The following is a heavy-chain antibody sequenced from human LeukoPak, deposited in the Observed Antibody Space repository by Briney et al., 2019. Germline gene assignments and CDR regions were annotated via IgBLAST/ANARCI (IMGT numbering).Heavy chain of an antibody. V-gene: IGHV3-74*01. CDR1: GFTFSSYW. D-gene: IGHD6-13*01. Sequence: GGSLRLSCVASGFTFSSYWMHWVRQDPRKGLVWVSRINGDGRNINYADSVRGRFTISRDNAKNTLYLQMSSLRVEDTAVYYCARVLSGGSRWFLGDRWGQGTLVTVSS. CDR3: ARVLSGGSRWFLGDR. J-gene: IGHJ5*02. CDR2: INGDGRNI.